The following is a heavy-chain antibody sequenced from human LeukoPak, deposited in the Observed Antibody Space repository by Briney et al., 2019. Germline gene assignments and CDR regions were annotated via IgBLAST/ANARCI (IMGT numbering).Heavy chain of an antibody. CDR2: ISYDGSNK. CDR1: GFTFSSYA. J-gene: IGHJ4*02. D-gene: IGHD1-26*01. V-gene: IGHV3-30-3*01. Sequence: GRSLRLSCAASGFTFSSYAMHWVRQTPGKGLEWVAVISYDGSNKYYADSVKGRFTISRDNSKNTLYLQMNSLRAEDTAVYYCARDREWEPFDYWGQGTLVTVSS. CDR3: ARDREWEPFDY.